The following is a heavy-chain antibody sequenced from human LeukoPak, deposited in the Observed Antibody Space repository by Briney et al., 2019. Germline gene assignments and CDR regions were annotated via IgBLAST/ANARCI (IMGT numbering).Heavy chain of an antibody. J-gene: IGHJ4*02. CDR3: ASTRGSSFDY. V-gene: IGHV3-53*01. CDR1: ELSVSSTY. D-gene: IGHD2-2*01. CDR2: IFTEGST. Sequence: GGSLRLSCAASELSVSSTYMSWVRQAPGKGLEWVSIIFTEGSTYYADSVRGRFTISRYNSKNTLFLQMNSLRAEDTAVYYCASTRGSSFDYWGQGTLVTVSS.